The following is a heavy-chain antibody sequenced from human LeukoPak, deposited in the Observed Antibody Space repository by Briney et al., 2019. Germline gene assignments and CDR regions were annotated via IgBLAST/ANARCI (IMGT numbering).Heavy chain of an antibody. J-gene: IGHJ4*02. CDR1: GFTFSSYW. Sequence: GGSLRLSCAASGFTFSSYWMSWVRQAPGKGLEWVANIKQDGSEKYYVDSVKGRFTISRDNAKNSLYLQMNSLRAEDTAVYYCARRPYDSSNYYYEGEFDYWGQGTLVTVSS. CDR2: IKQDGSEK. D-gene: IGHD3-22*01. V-gene: IGHV3-7*01. CDR3: ARRPYDSSNYYYEGEFDY.